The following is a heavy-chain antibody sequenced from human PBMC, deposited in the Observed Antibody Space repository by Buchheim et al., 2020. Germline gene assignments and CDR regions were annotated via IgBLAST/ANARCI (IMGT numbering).Heavy chain of an antibody. CDR2: ISSSSSYI. Sequence: EVQLVESGGGLVKPGGSLRLSCAASGFTFGSYSMNWVRQAPGKGLEWVSSISSSSSYIYYADSVKGRFTLSSDNAKNSLYLQMNSLRAEDTAVYYCARDSSGWRDFDYWGQGTL. CDR1: GFTFGSYS. J-gene: IGHJ4*02. CDR3: ARDSSGWRDFDY. V-gene: IGHV3-21*01. D-gene: IGHD6-19*01.